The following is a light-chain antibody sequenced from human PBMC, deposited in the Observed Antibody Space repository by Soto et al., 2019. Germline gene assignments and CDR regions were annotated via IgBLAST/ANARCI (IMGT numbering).Light chain of an antibody. CDR1: QGIVSW. V-gene: IGKV1-12*01. CDR3: QQTTSFPLT. J-gene: IGKJ4*02. Sequence: DVQMTQSPSSVCASVGDRVTITCRASQGIVSWLAWYQQKPGKGPKLLIHAASNLQSGVPLRFSGSGSRTDFTLTISSLQPEEFATYYCQQTTSFPLTFGGGTKVEL. CDR2: AAS.